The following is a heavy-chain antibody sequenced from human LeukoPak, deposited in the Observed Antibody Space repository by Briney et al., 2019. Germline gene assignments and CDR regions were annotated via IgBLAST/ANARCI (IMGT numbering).Heavy chain of an antibody. CDR1: GGSISSGDYY. CDR3: AREYYYDSSGYPTNWFDP. CDR2: IYYSGST. J-gene: IGHJ5*02. D-gene: IGHD3-22*01. Sequence: SETLSLTCTVSGGSISSGDYYWSWIRQPPGKGLEWIGYIYYSGSTYYNPSLKSRVTISVDTSKNQFSLKLSSVTAADTAVYYCAREYYYDSSGYPTNWFDPWGQGTLVTVSS. V-gene: IGHV4-30-4*08.